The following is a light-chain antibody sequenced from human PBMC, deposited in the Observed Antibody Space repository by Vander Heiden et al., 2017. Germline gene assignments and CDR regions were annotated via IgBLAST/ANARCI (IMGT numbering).Light chain of an antibody. CDR2: EDN. J-gene: IGLJ2*01. Sequence: SYELTQPFSASVSPGQSASITCSGNKLGDKYACWYQQRPGQSPVLVIYEDNKRPSGIPERFSGSNSGNTATLTISGTQAMDEADYYCQAWDSSIVFGGGTKLTVL. CDR3: QAWDSSIV. V-gene: IGLV3-1*01. CDR1: KLGDKY.